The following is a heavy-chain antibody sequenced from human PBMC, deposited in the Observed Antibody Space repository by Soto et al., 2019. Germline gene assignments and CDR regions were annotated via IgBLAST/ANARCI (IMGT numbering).Heavy chain of an antibody. CDR2: IIPIFATA. CDR3: ARGSYYDSSGYYWGFDY. D-gene: IGHD3-22*01. CDR1: GGTFSSYA. J-gene: IGHJ4*01. V-gene: IGHV1-69*13. Sequence: SVKVSCKASGGTFSSYAINWARQAPGQGLEWLGKIIPIFATASYAQNFQGRVTLTADESTSTAYMELSRLRSEDTAVYYCARGSYYDSSGYYWGFDYWGQGTLVTVSS.